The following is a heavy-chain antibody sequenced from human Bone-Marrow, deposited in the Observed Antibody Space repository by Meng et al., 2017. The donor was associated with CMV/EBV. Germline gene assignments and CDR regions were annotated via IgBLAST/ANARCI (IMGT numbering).Heavy chain of an antibody. CDR3: ARDVTTLGYSGMDV. D-gene: IGHD4-23*01. J-gene: IGHJ6*01. V-gene: IGHV3-30*04. CDR1: SGFTLSGYA. CDR2: ISYDGSTE. Sequence: GGSLRLSCVASSGFTLSGYAMHWVRQAPGKGLEWLAVISYDGSTEYHADAVRGRFSISRDNSKNTLYVHMNSLRPEDTAIYYCARDVTTLGYSGMDVWGPGTTVTGSS.